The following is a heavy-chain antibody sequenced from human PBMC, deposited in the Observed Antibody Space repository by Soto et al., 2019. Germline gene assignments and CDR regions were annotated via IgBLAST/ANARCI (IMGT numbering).Heavy chain of an antibody. D-gene: IGHD5-18*01. Sequence: SETLSLTCTVSGGSISSGDYYWSWIRQPPGKGLEWIGYIYYSGSTNYNPSLKSRVTISVDTSKNQFSLKLSSVTAADTAVYYCASSPFVDTAMVLFDYWGQGTLVTVSS. J-gene: IGHJ4*02. CDR1: GGSISSGDYY. CDR3: ASSPFVDTAMVLFDY. CDR2: IYYSGST. V-gene: IGHV4-61*08.